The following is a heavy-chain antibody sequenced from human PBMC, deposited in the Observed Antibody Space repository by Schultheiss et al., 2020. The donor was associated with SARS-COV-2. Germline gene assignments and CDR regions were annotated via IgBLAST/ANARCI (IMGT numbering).Heavy chain of an antibody. J-gene: IGHJ4*02. CDR3: ARGRITMVRVVDY. CDR1: GFTFSSYA. V-gene: IGHV3-64*01. CDR2: ISSNGGST. D-gene: IGHD3-10*01. Sequence: GGSLRLSCAASGFTFSSYAMHWVRQAPGKGLEYVSAISSNGGSTYYANSVKGRFTISRDNSKNTLYLQMGSLRAEDTAVYYCARGRITMVRVVDYWGQGTLVTVSS.